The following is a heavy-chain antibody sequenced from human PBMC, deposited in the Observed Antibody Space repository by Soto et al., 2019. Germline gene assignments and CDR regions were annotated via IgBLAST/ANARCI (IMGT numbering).Heavy chain of an antibody. Sequence: GGSLRLSCAASGFTFSSYGMHWVRQAPGKGLEWVAVIWYDGSNKYYADSVKGRFTISRDNSKNTLYLQMNSLRAEDTAVYYCARDNGTLYYFDYWGQGTLVTVSS. CDR1: GFTFSSYG. V-gene: IGHV3-33*01. J-gene: IGHJ4*02. D-gene: IGHD2-8*01. CDR3: ARDNGTLYYFDY. CDR2: IWYDGSNK.